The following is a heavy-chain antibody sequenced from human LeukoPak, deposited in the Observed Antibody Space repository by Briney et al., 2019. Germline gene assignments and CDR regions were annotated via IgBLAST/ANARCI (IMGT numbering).Heavy chain of an antibody. V-gene: IGHV4-34*01. D-gene: IGHD6-19*01. Sequence: SETLSLTCAVYGGSFSGYYWSWIRQPPGKGLEWIGEINHSGSTNYNPSLKGRVTISVDTSKNQFSLKLSSVTAADTAVYYCARGQQWLVRSYYYYGMDVWGQGTTVTVSS. CDR3: ARGQQWLVRSYYYYGMDV. CDR2: INHSGST. J-gene: IGHJ6*02. CDR1: GGSFSGYY.